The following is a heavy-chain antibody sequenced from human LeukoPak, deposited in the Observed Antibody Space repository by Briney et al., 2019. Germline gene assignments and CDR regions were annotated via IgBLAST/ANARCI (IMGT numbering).Heavy chain of an antibody. CDR1: DGSISSDLYY. CDR3: ARGDLKSDWFDP. CDR2: FYNSGRT. D-gene: IGHD3-3*01. V-gene: IGHV4-61*02. J-gene: IGHJ5*02. Sequence: SETLSLTCTVSDGSISSDLYYWNWIRQPAGKGLEWIGRFYNSGRTNFNPSLKSRVTISADTSKNQFSLELRSVTAADTAVYYCARGDLKSDWFDPWGQGTLVIVST.